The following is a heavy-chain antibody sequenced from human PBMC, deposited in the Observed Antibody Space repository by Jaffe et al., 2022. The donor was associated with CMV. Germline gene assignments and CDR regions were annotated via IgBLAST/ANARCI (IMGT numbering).Heavy chain of an antibody. V-gene: IGHV4-34*01. CDR3: ARVSGLPGSGYDYGPIYYYYYMDV. Sequence: QVQLQQWGAGLLKPSETLSLTCAVYGGSFSGYYWSWIRQPPGKGLEWIGEINHSGSTNYNPSLKSRVTISVDTSKNQFSLKLSSVTAADTAVYYCARVSGLPGSGYDYGPIYYYYYMDVWGKGTTVTVSS. CDR1: GGSFSGYY. D-gene: IGHD5-12*01. CDR2: INHSGST. J-gene: IGHJ6*03.